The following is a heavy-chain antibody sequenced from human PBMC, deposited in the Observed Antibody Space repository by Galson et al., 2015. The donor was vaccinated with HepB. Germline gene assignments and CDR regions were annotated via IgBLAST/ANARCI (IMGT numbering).Heavy chain of an antibody. Sequence: ETLSLTCTVSGGSISTSSYYWGWIRQPPGKGLEWVGSFYYSGTTYYNPFLKSRVIISVDTSKSQFSLKLSSVTAADTAVYYCTRSSDMVATYYWGQGTLVTVSS. CDR2: FYYSGTT. D-gene: IGHD5-12*01. CDR1: GGSISTSSYY. CDR3: TRSSDMVATYY. J-gene: IGHJ4*02. V-gene: IGHV4-39*01.